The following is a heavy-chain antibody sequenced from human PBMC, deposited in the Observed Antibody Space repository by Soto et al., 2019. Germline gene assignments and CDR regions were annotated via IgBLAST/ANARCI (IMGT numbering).Heavy chain of an antibody. Sequence: PSETLSLTCAVYGGSFSGYYWSWIRQPPGKGLEWIGEINHSGSTNYNPSLKSRVTISVDTSKNQFSLKLSSVTAADTAVYYCARVYGGNHQIDYWGQGTLVTVSS. CDR3: ARVYGGNHQIDY. V-gene: IGHV4-34*01. CDR1: GGSFSGYY. D-gene: IGHD4-17*01. CDR2: INHSGST. J-gene: IGHJ4*02.